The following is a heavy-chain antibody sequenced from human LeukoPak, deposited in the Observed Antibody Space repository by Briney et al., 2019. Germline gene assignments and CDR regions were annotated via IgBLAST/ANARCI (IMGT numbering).Heavy chain of an antibody. Sequence: PSETLSLTCTVSGGSISSYYWSWVRQAPGKGLEWVSAISGSGGCTYYADSVKGRFTISRDNSKNTLYLQMNSLRAEDTAVYYCAKAFLAPYFDYWGQGTLVTVSS. CDR3: AKAFLAPYFDY. D-gene: IGHD3-3*02. V-gene: IGHV3-23*01. J-gene: IGHJ4*02. CDR1: GGSISSYY. CDR2: ISGSGGCT.